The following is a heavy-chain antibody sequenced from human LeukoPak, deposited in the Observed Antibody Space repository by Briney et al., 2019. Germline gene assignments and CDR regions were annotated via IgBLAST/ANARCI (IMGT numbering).Heavy chain of an antibody. V-gene: IGHV5-51*06. CDR2: IYPGDSDT. CDR3: ARVLSGVSGVRDPQYMDV. CDR1: GYSFTTYW. D-gene: IGHD2-8*01. J-gene: IGHJ6*03. Sequence: GESLKISCKGSGYSFTTYWIGWVRRMPGKGLEWMGIIYPGDSDTRYSPSFQGQVTISADKSISTAYLQWSSLKASDTAMYYCARVLSGVSGVRDPQYMDVWGQGTTVTASS.